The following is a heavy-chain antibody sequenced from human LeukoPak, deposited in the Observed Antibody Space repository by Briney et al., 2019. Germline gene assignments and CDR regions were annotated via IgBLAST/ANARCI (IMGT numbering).Heavy chain of an antibody. CDR2: ISISGGT. V-gene: IGHV4-4*07. J-gene: IGHJ3*02. Sequence: PSETLSLTCTVSGESISSHYWSWIRQPAGKGLEWIGRISISGGTKYNPSLKSRVTVSVDTSKNQFSLNLNSVTAADTAVYYCARGFTMKANSAFDIWGQGTMVTVSS. D-gene: IGHD3-22*01. CDR3: ARGFTMKANSAFDI. CDR1: GESISSHY.